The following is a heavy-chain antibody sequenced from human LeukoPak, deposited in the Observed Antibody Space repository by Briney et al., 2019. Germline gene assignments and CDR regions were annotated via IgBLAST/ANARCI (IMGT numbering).Heavy chain of an antibody. D-gene: IGHD3-22*01. V-gene: IGHV3-48*03. Sequence: GGSLRLSCAASGFTFSSYEMNWVRQAPGKGLEWVSYISSSGSTIYYADSVKGRFTISRDNAKNSLYLQMNSLRAEDTAVYYCARSYYDSSGRGDAFDIWGQGTMVTVSS. CDR3: ARSYYDSSGRGDAFDI. J-gene: IGHJ3*02. CDR1: GFTFSSYE. CDR2: ISSSGSTI.